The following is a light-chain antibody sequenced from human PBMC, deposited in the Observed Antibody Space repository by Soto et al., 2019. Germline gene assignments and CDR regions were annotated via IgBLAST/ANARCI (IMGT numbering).Light chain of an antibody. CDR2: EVS. CDR1: SSDVGGYNY. CDR3: SSYAGSNFYV. Sequence: VLPQPPSASGSPGQSVTISCTGTSSDVGGYNYVSWYQQHPGKAPKLMIYEVSKRPSGVPDRFSGSKSGNTASLTVSGLQAEDEADYYCSSYAGSNFYVFGTGTKVTVL. V-gene: IGLV2-8*01. J-gene: IGLJ1*01.